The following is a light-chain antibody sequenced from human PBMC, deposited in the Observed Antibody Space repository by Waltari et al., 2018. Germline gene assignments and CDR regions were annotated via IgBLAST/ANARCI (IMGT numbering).Light chain of an antibody. J-gene: IGLJ3*02. CDR3: QSYDSDNHWV. Sequence: LLLTQPHSVSESPGKTVTISCTGSGGSIATNYVQWLQHRPGRSPITVVYEGAQGPPGVPDRFSGSIDSSTNSASLIISGLKSEDEADYYCQSYDSDNHWVFGGGTKLTV. CDR2: EGA. CDR1: GGSIATNY. V-gene: IGLV6-57*01.